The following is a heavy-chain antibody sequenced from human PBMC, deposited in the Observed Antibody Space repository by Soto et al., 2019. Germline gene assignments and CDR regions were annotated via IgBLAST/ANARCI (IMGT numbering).Heavy chain of an antibody. V-gene: IGHV3-30-3*01. CDR3: ARDRGSGSYGTYYYYGMDV. J-gene: IGHJ6*02. CDR1: GFTFSSYA. Sequence: GGSLRLSCAASGFTFSSYAMHWVRQAPGKGLEWVAVISYDGSNKYYADSVKGRFTISRDNSKNTLYLQMNSLRAEDTAVYYCARDRGSGSYGTYYYYGMDVWGQGTTVTVSS. CDR2: ISYDGSNK. D-gene: IGHD3-10*01.